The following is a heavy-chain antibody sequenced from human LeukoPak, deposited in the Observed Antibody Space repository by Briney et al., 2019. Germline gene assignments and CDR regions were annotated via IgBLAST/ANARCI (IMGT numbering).Heavy chain of an antibody. Sequence: GESLKISCKGSGYSFTSYWSGWVPQMPGKGLEWLGINYPGDSDTRYSPSFQVQVTISADKSISTAYLQWSSLKASDTAMYYCARHRYSSGSQFWFDPWGQGTLVTVSS. V-gene: IGHV5-51*01. CDR2: NYPGDSDT. CDR1: GYSFTSYW. CDR3: ARHRYSSGSQFWFDP. J-gene: IGHJ5*02. D-gene: IGHD6-19*01.